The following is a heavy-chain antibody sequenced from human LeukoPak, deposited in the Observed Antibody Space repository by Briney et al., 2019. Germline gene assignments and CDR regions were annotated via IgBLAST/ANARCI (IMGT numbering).Heavy chain of an antibody. CDR1: GFTFSSYA. CDR2: IKQDGSEK. V-gene: IGHV3-7*01. J-gene: IGHJ6*02. D-gene: IGHD6-13*01. Sequence: GGSLRLSCAASGFTFSSYAMSWVRQAPGKGLEWVANIKQDGSEKYYVDSVKGRFTISRDNAKNSLYLQMNSLRAEDTAVYYCATDPYSSSCPSYYYYGMDVWGQGTTVTVSS. CDR3: ATDPYSSSCPSYYYYGMDV.